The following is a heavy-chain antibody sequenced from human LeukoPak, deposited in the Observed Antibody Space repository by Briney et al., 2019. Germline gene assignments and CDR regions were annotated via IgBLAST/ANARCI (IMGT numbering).Heavy chain of an antibody. D-gene: IGHD5-12*01. CDR1: GVTISSHY. CDR3: ARERATRGFAY. V-gene: IGHV4-59*11. J-gene: IGHJ4*02. Sequence: SGPLCLPCTVSGVTISSHYWNWIRQPPGKGLEWIGYIYYSGSTNYNPSLKSRVTISVDTSTNPFSLKLSSVTAPDTAVYYCARERATRGFAYSGQGTLVTVSS. CDR2: IYYSGST.